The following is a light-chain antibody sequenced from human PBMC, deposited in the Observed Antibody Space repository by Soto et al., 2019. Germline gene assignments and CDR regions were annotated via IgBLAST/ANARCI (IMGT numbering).Light chain of an antibody. Sequence: EIVMTQSPATRSVSPGERATLSCRASQSINNNLAWYQQKPGQGPRLLIYGASSRATGIPARFSGSGSGTGFTLTISSLQSEDFAIYYCQQYNNWPLTFGGGTKVEIK. J-gene: IGKJ4*01. V-gene: IGKV3-15*01. CDR2: GAS. CDR1: QSINNN. CDR3: QQYNNWPLT.